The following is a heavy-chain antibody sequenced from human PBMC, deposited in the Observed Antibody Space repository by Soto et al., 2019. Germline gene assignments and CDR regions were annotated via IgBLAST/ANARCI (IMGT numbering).Heavy chain of an antibody. V-gene: IGHV5-51*03. CDR3: AFRPAGAEYFNH. CDR1: GYTFINYW. J-gene: IGHJ1*01. CDR2: IYPGDSET. Sequence: GESLKISCEGYGYTFINYWIGWVRQMPGKGLEWMGIIYPGDSETRYSPSFQGQVTISADRSISTAYLQWSSLKASDTAMYYCAFRPAGAEYFNHWGQATLVTVSS.